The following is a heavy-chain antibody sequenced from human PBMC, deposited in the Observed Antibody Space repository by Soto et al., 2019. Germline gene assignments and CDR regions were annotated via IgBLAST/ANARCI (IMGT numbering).Heavy chain of an antibody. CDR3: AKGGDFDS. CDR2: ITSDASHK. D-gene: IGHD3-16*01. V-gene: IGHV3-30*18. Sequence: QVQLVESGGGVVQPGKSLKLSCAASGFTFSSYGIQWVRQAPGKGLAWVAIITSDASHKYYADSVTGRFTISRDNSQNSLYLKMNDLTVEDTAVYYCAKGGDFDSWGQGTLVTVSS. CDR1: GFTFSSYG. J-gene: IGHJ4*02.